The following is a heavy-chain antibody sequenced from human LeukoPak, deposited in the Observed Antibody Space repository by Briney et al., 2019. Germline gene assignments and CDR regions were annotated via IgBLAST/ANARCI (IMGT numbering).Heavy chain of an antibody. CDR2: ISWNSGSI. CDR1: GFTFDDYA. Sequence: TGRSLRLSCAASGFTFDDYAMHWVRQAPGKGLEWVSGISWNSGSIGYADSVKGRFTISRDNAKNSLYLQMNSLRAGDTALYYCAMSRHYYDSSGYPADYWGQGTLVTVSS. CDR3: AMSRHYYDSSGYPADY. V-gene: IGHV3-9*01. D-gene: IGHD3-22*01. J-gene: IGHJ4*02.